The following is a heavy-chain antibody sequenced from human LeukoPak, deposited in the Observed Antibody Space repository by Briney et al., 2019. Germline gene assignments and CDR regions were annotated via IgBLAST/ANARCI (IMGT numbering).Heavy chain of an antibody. CDR1: GFSLSGHW. Sequence: GGSLRLSCATSGFSLSGHWMNWVRQPPGKGLEWVANIKAGGSEKYYVDSVKGRFTISRDDAKRTVDLQMDNLRTEDTAVYYCAYRNNFEYWGQGTLVTV. V-gene: IGHV3-7*05. D-gene: IGHD1-26*01. J-gene: IGHJ4*02. CDR3: AYRNNFEY. CDR2: IKAGGSEK.